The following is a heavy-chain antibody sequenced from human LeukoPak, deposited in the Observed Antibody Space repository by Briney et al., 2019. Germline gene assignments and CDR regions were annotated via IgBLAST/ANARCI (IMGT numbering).Heavy chain of an antibody. Sequence: SETLSLTWAVGGGSISSGGYSGGWRRQPGGKGMEWMGYSYHSGSTCYNPSVKSRVTISVDRSKSQFSLKLSSVTAAATAVYCCARDRRELNWTRYVHSMDVWGQGTTFTASS. CDR1: GGSISSGGYS. J-gene: IGHJ6*02. V-gene: IGHV4-30-2*01. D-gene: IGHD3/OR15-3a*01. CDR3: ARDRRELNWTRYVHSMDV. CDR2: SYHSGST.